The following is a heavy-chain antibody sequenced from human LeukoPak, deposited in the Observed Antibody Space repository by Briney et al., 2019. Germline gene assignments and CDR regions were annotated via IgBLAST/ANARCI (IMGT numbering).Heavy chain of an antibody. J-gene: IGHJ4*02. CDR3: ARDPGRYFDY. CDR1: GGSISSSSYY. V-gene: IGHV4-39*07. Sequence: SETLSLTCTVSGGSISSSSYYWGWIRQPPGKGLEWIGSIYYSGSTYYNPSLKSRVTISVDTSKNQFSLKLSSVTAADTAVYYCARDPGRYFDYWGQGTLVTVSS. CDR2: IYYSGST.